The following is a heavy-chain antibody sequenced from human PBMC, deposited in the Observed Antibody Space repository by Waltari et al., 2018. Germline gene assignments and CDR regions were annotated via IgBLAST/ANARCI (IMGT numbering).Heavy chain of an antibody. Sequence: QVQLVQSGAEVKKPGASVKVSCKASGYTFTSYYMHWVRQAPGQGLEWMGINNPSGGSTSYAQKFQGRVTMTRDTSTSTVYMELSSLRSEDTAVYYCAREDSSAAVDYWGQGTLVTVSS. V-gene: IGHV1-46*01. D-gene: IGHD6-13*01. CDR1: GYTFTSYY. J-gene: IGHJ4*02. CDR2: NNPSGGST. CDR3: AREDSSAAVDY.